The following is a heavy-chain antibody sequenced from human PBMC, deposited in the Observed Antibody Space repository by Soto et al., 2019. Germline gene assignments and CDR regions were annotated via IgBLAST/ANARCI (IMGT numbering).Heavy chain of an antibody. CDR3: ARIGSGSYYRDFDY. V-gene: IGHV4-34*01. CDR1: GGSFSGYY. D-gene: IGHD1-26*01. J-gene: IGHJ4*02. CDR2: INHSGST. Sequence: SETLSLTCAVYGGSFSGYYWSWIRQPPGEGLEWIGEINHSGSTNYNPSLKSRVTISVDTSKNQFSLKLSSVTAADTAVYYCARIGSGSYYRDFDYWGQGNLVTVSS.